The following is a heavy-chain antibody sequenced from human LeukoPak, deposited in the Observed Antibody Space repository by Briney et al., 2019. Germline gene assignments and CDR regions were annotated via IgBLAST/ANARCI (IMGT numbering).Heavy chain of an antibody. J-gene: IGHJ4*02. CDR1: GFTVSSNS. D-gene: IGHD6-13*01. V-gene: IGHV3-53*01. CDR2: IYSGGRT. CDR3: AKDIREAGRRLRGYFDY. Sequence: GGSLRLSCAASGFTVSSNSMTWVRQAPGKGLEWVSVIYSGGRTYYAESVKGRFTISGDNSKNTLYLQMNSLRAEDTAVYYCAKDIREAGRRLRGYFDYWGQGTLVTVSS.